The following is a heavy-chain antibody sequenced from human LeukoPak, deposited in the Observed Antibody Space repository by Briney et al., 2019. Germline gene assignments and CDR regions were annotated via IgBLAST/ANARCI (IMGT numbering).Heavy chain of an antibody. CDR2: INHSGST. D-gene: IGHD5-18*01. Sequence: SETLSLTCAVYGGSFSGYYWSWIRQPPGKGLEWIGEINHSGSTNYNPSLKSRVTISVDTSKSQFSLKLSSVTAADTAVYYCARGRGGYSYGYSGLGYYFDYWGQGTLVTVSS. CDR3: ARGRGGYSYGYSGLGYYFDY. V-gene: IGHV4-34*01. CDR1: GGSFSGYY. J-gene: IGHJ4*02.